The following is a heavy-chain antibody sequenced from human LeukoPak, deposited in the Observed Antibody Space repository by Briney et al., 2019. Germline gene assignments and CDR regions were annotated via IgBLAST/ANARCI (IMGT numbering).Heavy chain of an antibody. V-gene: IGHV3-48*01. CDR2: LSSISTI. CDR1: GFAFSTYR. CDR3: ARGDLYYDSSGYY. J-gene: IGHJ4*02. Sequence: GGSLRLSCAASGFAFSTYRMNWVRQAPGEGLEWVSFLSSISTIYYADSVKGRFTISRDNAKNSLYLQINSLRADDTAMYYCARGDLYYDSSGYYWGQGTLVTVSS. D-gene: IGHD3-22*01.